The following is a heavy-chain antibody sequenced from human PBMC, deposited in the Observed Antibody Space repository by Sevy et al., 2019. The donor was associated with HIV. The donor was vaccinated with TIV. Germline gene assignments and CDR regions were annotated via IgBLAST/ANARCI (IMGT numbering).Heavy chain of an antibody. Sequence: GGSLRLSCAASGFTFNIYAMSWVRQTPGKGLEWVATLSFGCGKINHADSVKGRFTMSRDDSKNAVYLQMNNLRVEDTAIYYCAREGCSKPHDYWGQGTLVTVSS. CDR1: GFTFNIYA. J-gene: IGHJ4*02. D-gene: IGHD2-8*01. V-gene: IGHV3-23*01. CDR3: AREGCSKPHDY. CDR2: LSFGCGKI.